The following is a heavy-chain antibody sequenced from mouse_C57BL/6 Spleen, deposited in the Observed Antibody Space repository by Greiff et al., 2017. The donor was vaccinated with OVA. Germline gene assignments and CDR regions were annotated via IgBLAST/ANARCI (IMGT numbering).Heavy chain of an antibody. CDR3: ARSRDYSWFAY. CDR1: GYTFTRYW. Sequence: QVQLKESGAELAKPGASVKLSCKASGYTFTRYWMHWVNQRPGPGLEWIGYINPSSGSTKYNQKFKDKATLTADKSSSTAYRQLSSLTYEDSAVYYCARSRDYSWFAYWGQGTLVTVSA. D-gene: IGHD1-1*01. CDR2: INPSSGST. J-gene: IGHJ3*01. V-gene: IGHV1-7*01.